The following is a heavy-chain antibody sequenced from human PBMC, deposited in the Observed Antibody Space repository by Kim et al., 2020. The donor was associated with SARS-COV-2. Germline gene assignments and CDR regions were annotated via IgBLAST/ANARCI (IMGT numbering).Heavy chain of an antibody. CDR2: IYYSGST. CDR1: GGSISSGGYS. CDR3: ARARSASLLVVVITHFDY. D-gene: IGHD3-22*01. V-gene: IGHV4-31*03. J-gene: IGHJ4*02. Sequence: SETLSLTCTVSGGSISSGGYSWSWLRQHPGKDLEWIRYIYYSGSTNYTPSLRRRVTISVDTTKNQLSLKLSSVTAAATAVYYCARARSASLLVVVITHFDYWGQGTLVTVSS.